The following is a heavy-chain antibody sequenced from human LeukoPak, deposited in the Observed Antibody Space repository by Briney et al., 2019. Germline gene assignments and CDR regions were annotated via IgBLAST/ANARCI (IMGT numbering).Heavy chain of an antibody. CDR1: GGSFSGYY. CDR3: ARDGDSGYGGRGNAFDI. CDR2: ISSSGSTI. J-gene: IGHJ3*02. D-gene: IGHD3-22*01. V-gene: IGHV3-11*04. Sequence: LSLTCAVYGGSFSGYYWSWIRQAPGKGLEWVSYISSSGSTIYYADSVKGRFTISRDNAKNSLYLQMNSLRAEDTAVYYCARDGDSGYGGRGNAFDIWGQGTMVTVSS.